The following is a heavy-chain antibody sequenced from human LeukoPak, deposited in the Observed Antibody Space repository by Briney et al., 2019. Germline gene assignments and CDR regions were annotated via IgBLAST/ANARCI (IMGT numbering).Heavy chain of an antibody. D-gene: IGHD6-13*01. J-gene: IGHJ6*03. V-gene: IGHV3-23*01. CDR2: ISGSGGST. CDR1: GFTFSSYA. CDR3: AKEGGSSWYSYYYYMDV. Sequence: GGSLRLSCAASGFTFSSYAMSWVRQAPGKGLEWVSAISGSGGSTYYADSVKGLFTISRDNSKNTLYLQMNSLRAEDTAVYYCAKEGGSSWYSYYYYMDVWGKGTTVTVSS.